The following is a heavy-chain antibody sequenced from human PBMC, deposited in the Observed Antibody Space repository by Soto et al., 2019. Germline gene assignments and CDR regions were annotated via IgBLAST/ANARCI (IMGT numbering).Heavy chain of an antibody. CDR3: AKDHGWLNYGIDV. CDR2: ISWNSGSI. V-gene: IGHV3-9*01. J-gene: IGHJ6*02. CDR1: GFTFDDYA. D-gene: IGHD3-22*01. Sequence: GGSLRLSCAASGFTFDDYAMHWVRQAPGKGLEWVSGISWNSGSIGYADSVKGRFTISRDNAKNSLYLQMNSLRAEDTALYYGAKDHGWLNYGIDVWGQGTPVTVSS.